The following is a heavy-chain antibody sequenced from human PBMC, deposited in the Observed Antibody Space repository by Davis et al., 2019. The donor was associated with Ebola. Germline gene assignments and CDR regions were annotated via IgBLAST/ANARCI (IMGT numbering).Heavy chain of an antibody. CDR3: ARGQGHYYDILTWWWFDP. J-gene: IGHJ5*02. V-gene: IGHV3-64*04. CDR2: ISSNGGST. CDR1: GFTFSSYA. Sequence: GGSLRLSCSASGFTFSSYAMHWVRQAPGKGLEYVSAISSNGGSTYYADSVKGRFTISRENAKNSLYLQMNSLRAEDTAVYYCARGQGHYYDILTWWWFDPWGQGTLVTVSS. D-gene: IGHD3-9*01.